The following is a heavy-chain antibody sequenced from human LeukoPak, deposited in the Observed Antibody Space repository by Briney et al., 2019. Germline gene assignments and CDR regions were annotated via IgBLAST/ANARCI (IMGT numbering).Heavy chain of an antibody. V-gene: IGHV3-20*04. CDR1: GFTFDDYG. CDR3: ARGGYCSSTSCFTLDY. J-gene: IGHJ4*02. D-gene: IGHD2-2*01. CDR2: INWNGGST. Sequence: GGSLRLSCAASGFTFDDYGMSWVRQAPGKGLEWVSGINWNGGSTGYADSVKGRLTISRDNAKNSLYLQMNSLRAEDTALYYCARGGYCSSTSCFTLDYWGQGTLVTVSS.